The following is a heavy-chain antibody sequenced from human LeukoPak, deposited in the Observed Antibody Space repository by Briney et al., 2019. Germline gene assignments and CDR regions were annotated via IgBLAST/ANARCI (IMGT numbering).Heavy chain of an antibody. CDR1: GGSISSSSYY. CDR3: ARHDEYSYGSYYFDY. V-gene: IGHV4-39*01. J-gene: IGHJ4*02. Sequence: PSETLSLTCTVSGGSISSSSYYWGWIRQPPGKGLEWIGSIYYSGSTYYNPSLKSRVTISVDTSKNQFSLKLSSVTAADTAVYYCARHDEYSYGSYYFDYWGQGTLVTVSS. CDR2: IYYSGST. D-gene: IGHD5-18*01.